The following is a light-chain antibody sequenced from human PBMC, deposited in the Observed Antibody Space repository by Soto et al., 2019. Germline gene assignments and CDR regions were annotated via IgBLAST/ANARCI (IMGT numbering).Light chain of an antibody. J-gene: IGKJ1*01. CDR3: LQDYSFPWT. V-gene: IGKV1-6*01. CDR1: QGIRNN. CDR2: AVS. Sequence: AIQVTQSPSSLSASVGDRVTITCRASQGIRNNLGWYQQKPGKAPKLLISAVSSLQTGVPSRFSGSGSGTDFTLIISSLQPEDFAIYYCLQDYSFPWTFRQGTKVDIK.